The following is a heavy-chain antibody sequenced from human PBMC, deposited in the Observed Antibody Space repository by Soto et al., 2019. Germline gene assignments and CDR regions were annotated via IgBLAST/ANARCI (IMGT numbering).Heavy chain of an antibody. Sequence: QVQLQESGPGLVKPSQTLSLTCTVSGGSISSGGYYWSWIRQHPGKGLEWIGYIYYSGSTYYNPSLKSRVTISVDTSKNQFSLKLSSVTAADTAVYYCARDHYGGHYYYYGMDVWGQGTTVTVSS. V-gene: IGHV4-31*03. CDR2: IYYSGST. CDR1: GGSISSGGYY. J-gene: IGHJ6*02. D-gene: IGHD4-17*01. CDR3: ARDHYGGHYYYYGMDV.